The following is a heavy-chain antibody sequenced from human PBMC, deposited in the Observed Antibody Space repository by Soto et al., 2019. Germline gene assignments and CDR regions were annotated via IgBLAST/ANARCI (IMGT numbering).Heavy chain of an antibody. Sequence: QVQLVESGGGVVQPGRSLRLSCAASGFTFSSYAMHWVRQAPGKGLEWVAVISYDGSNKYYADSVKGRFTISRDNSKNTLYLQMNSLRAEDTAVYYCARARVDDYSNYVREIDWFDPWGQGTLVTVSS. J-gene: IGHJ5*02. V-gene: IGHV3-30-3*01. CDR1: GFTFSSYA. CDR2: ISYDGSNK. CDR3: ARARVDDYSNYVREIDWFDP. D-gene: IGHD4-4*01.